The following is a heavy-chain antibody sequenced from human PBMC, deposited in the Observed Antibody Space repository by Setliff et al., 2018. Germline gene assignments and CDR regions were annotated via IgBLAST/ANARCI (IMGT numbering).Heavy chain of an antibody. D-gene: IGHD6-19*01. Sequence: TSETLSLTCAVYGGSFSGYYWSWIRQPPGKGLEWIGEINHSGSTNYNPSLKSRVTISVDTSKNQFSLKVNSVTAADTAVYYCANYSSGNFDYWGQGTLVTVSS. CDR3: ANYSSGNFDY. CDR2: INHSGST. J-gene: IGHJ4*02. CDR1: GGSFSGYY. V-gene: IGHV4-34*01.